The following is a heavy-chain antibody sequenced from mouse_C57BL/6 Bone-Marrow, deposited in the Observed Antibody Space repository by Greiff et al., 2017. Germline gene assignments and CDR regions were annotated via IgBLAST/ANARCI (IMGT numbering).Heavy chain of an antibody. D-gene: IGHD2-10*02. CDR3: ARSCLGFDY. CDR2: IYPRSGNT. Sequence: VKLMESGAELARPGASVKLSCKASGYTFTSYGISWVKQRTGQGLEWIGEIYPRSGNTYYNEKFKGKATLTADKSSSTAYMELRSLTSEDSAVYFCARSCLGFDYWGQGTTLTVSS. J-gene: IGHJ2*01. V-gene: IGHV1-81*01. CDR1: GYTFTSYG.